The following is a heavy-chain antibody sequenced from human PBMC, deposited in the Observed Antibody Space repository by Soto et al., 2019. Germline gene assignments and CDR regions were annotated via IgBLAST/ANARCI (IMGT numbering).Heavy chain of an antibody. J-gene: IGHJ4*02. V-gene: IGHV1-69*01. CDR2: IIPIFGTA. D-gene: IGHD3-22*01. CDR3: ARGWGYDSNDYYYAY. CDR1: GGTFSRHA. Sequence: QVQLVQSGAEVRKPGSSVKVSCKASGGTFSRHAISWVRQAPGQGLEWMGGIIPIFGTANHAQKFKGRVTIIEDESTSTVYMELSSLRSEDTAMYYCARGWGYDSNDYYYAYWGQGTLVIVSS.